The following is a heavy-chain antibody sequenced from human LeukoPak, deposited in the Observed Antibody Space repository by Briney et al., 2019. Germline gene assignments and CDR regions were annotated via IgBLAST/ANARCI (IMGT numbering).Heavy chain of an antibody. V-gene: IGHV4-59*01. CDR2: IYYSGST. CDR1: GGSISSYY. CDR3: TRISYSSSWNQVDY. Sequence: SETLSLTCTVSGGSISSYYWSWIRQPPGKGLEWIGYIYYSGSTNYHPSLKSRVTISVDTSKNQFSLKLSSVTAADTAVYYCTRISYSSSWNQVDYWGQGTLVTVSS. J-gene: IGHJ4*02. D-gene: IGHD6-13*01.